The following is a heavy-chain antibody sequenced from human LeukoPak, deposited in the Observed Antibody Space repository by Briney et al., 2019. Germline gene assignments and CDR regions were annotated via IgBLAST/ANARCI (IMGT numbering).Heavy chain of an antibody. CDR2: IYYSGAT. D-gene: IGHD6-13*01. Sequence: SETLSLTCSVSGDSISSSIYFWGWIRQPPGNAVEWIGSIYYSGATYYSPSLKSRLTISVDTSKNQFSLKLSSVTAADTAFYYCARKTSNWYMDYWGQGTLVTVSS. CDR3: ARKTSNWYMDY. J-gene: IGHJ4*02. V-gene: IGHV4-39*07. CDR1: GDSISSSIYF.